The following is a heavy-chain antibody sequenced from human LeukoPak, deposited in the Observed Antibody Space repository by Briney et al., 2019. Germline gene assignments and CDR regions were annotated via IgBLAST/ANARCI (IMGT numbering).Heavy chain of an antibody. CDR3: AKEGRSLQTY. CDR1: GFTFSSYA. Sequence: GSLRLSCAASGFTFSSYALSWVRQAPGRGLDWVSGISGSGRSTYYADSVKGRFTISSDSSKDTLYLQMNSLRAEDTAVYYCAKEGRSLQTYWGQGTLVTVSS. CDR2: ISGSGRST. J-gene: IGHJ4*02. V-gene: IGHV3-23*01. D-gene: IGHD5-24*01.